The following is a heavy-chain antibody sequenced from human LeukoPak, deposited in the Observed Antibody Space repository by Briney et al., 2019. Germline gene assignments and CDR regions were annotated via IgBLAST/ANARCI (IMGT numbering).Heavy chain of an antibody. CDR3: ARDPRQLPHVHYYYYMDV. D-gene: IGHD2-2*01. V-gene: IGHV4-34*01. CDR1: GGSFSGYY. CDR2: INHSGST. J-gene: IGHJ6*03. Sequence: SETLSLTCAVYGGSFSGYYWSWVRQPPGKGLECIGEINHSGSTNYNPSLKSRVTISVDTSKNQFSLKLSSVTAADTAVYYCARDPRQLPHVHYYYYMDVWGKGTTVTVSS.